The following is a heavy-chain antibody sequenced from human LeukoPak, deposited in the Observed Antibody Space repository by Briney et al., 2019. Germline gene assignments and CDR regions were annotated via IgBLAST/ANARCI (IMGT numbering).Heavy chain of an antibody. Sequence: GGSLRLSCAASGFTISKYSMHWVRQAPGKGLVWVSRISSDGIYTDYADSVKGRFTISRDNAKNTLYLQMNSLRAEDTAVYYCARDSGSYYGLLKYWGQGTLVTVSS. V-gene: IGHV3-74*01. CDR2: ISSDGIYT. D-gene: IGHD1-26*01. J-gene: IGHJ4*02. CDR3: ARDSGSYYGLLKY. CDR1: GFTISKYS.